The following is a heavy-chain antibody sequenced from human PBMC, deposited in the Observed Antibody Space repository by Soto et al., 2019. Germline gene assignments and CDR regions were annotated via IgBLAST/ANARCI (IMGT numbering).Heavy chain of an antibody. Sequence: PSVILSITCTVYGDSVRGGYYWGWVRQPPGKGLEWIGSIYHSGSTYYNPSLKSRVTISLDRANNQFSLKLQSLTAADTAVYFCTRGDSDTFDSWCQGTLGTVPQ. CDR3: TRGDSDTFDS. D-gene: IGHD3-10*01. CDR2: IYHSGST. J-gene: IGHJ4*02. CDR1: GDSVRGGYY. V-gene: IGHV4-38-2*02.